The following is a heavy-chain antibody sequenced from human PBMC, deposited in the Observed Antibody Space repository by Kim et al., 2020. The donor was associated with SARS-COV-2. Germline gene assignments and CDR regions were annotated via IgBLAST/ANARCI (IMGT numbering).Heavy chain of an antibody. CDR2: ISYDGSNK. CDR3: ARERAAIAFDI. Sequence: GGSLRLSCAASGFTFSSYAMHWVRQAPGKGLEWVAVISYDGSNKYYADSVKGRFTISRDNSKNTLYLQMNSLRAEDTAVYYCARERAAIAFDIWGQGTMV. J-gene: IGHJ3*02. CDR1: GFTFSSYA. V-gene: IGHV3-30-3*01.